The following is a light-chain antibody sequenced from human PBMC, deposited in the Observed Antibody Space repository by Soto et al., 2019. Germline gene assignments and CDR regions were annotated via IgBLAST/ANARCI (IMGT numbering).Light chain of an antibody. Sequence: EIVLTQSPGTLSLSPGEGATLSCRASQSIGGNFLAWYQQRRGQAPRLLIHGASNRATGIPDRCSGSGSGTDFTLTITSLEPEDFAVYYCQQYGGSPRTFGQGTKVEVK. CDR1: QSIGGNF. CDR2: GAS. V-gene: IGKV3-20*01. CDR3: QQYGGSPRT. J-gene: IGKJ1*01.